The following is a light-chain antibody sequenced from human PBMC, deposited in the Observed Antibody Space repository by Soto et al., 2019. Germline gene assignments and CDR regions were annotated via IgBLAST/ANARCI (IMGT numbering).Light chain of an antibody. Sequence: DIQLTQSPSFLSASVEDRVTISCRASYDISSSLAWYQQEPGKPPKLLIYDSSTLQTGVPSRFTGSGSGRKFTLTISGLQFGDFATYYCQQYQSYFLTFGPGTTVDMK. J-gene: IGKJ3*01. CDR1: YDISSS. CDR3: QQYQSYFLT. V-gene: IGKV1-9*01. CDR2: DSS.